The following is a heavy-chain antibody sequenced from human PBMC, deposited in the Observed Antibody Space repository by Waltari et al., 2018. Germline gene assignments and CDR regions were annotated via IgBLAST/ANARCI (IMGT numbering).Heavy chain of an antibody. CDR1: GDTFKRYA. CDR2: IVPVLQMT. Sequence: QVQVMQSGAEMKPPGSSVKVPCTVSGDTFKRYAVSWVRQAPGQGLEWMGRIVPVLQMTNYAQRFRGRITLTASTSATTAFMDLSGLRSEDTAVYYCALSPQQLLAFDFWGQGTMVTVSS. V-gene: IGHV1-69*04. CDR3: ALSPQQLLAFDF. J-gene: IGHJ3*01. D-gene: IGHD6-13*01.